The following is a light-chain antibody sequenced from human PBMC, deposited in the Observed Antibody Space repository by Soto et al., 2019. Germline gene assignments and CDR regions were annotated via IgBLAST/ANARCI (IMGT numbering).Light chain of an antibody. CDR1: QTVGSN. CDR3: QQYNNWPIT. J-gene: IGKJ5*01. CDR2: GAS. Sequence: EIVLTQSPDTLSVSPGERPTLSCRASQTVGSNLAWYQQTPGQAPRILIYGASTRDSDTPARFSGSGSVTEFALTISRLQSEDFAVYYCQQYNNWPITFGQGTRLEIK. V-gene: IGKV3D-15*01.